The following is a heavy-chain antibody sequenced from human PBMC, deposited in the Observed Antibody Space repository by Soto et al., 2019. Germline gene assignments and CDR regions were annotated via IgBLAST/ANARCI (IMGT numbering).Heavy chain of an antibody. V-gene: IGHV3-23*01. CDR2: ISGSGGST. CDR3: AKCAYDFWSGYYGYYGMDV. Sequence: PGGSLRLSCAASGFTFSSYAMSWVRQAPGKGLEWVSAISGSGGSTYYADSVKGRFTISRDNSKNTLYLQMNSLRAEDTAVYYCAKCAYDFWSGYYGYYGMDVWGQGTTVTVS. J-gene: IGHJ6*02. D-gene: IGHD3-3*01. CDR1: GFTFSSYA.